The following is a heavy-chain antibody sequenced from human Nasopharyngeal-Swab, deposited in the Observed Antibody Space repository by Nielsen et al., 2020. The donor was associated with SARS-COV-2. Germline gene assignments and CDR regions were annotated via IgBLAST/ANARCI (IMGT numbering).Heavy chain of an antibody. D-gene: IGHD4/OR15-4a*01. J-gene: IGHJ6*02. V-gene: IGHV4-39*07. CDR2: IYYSGST. CDR3: ARARPGLWEPAPYGMDV. Sequence: WIRQPPGKGLEWIGSIYYSGSTYYNPPLKSRVTISVDTSKNQFSLKLSSVTAADTAVYYCARARPGLWEPAPYGMDVWGQGTTVTVSS.